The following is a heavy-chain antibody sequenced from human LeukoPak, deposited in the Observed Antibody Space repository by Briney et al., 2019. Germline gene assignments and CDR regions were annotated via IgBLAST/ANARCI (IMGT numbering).Heavy chain of an antibody. CDR2: TRNKANSYTT. J-gene: IGHJ4*02. Sequence: GGSLRLSCAASGFTFSDHYMDWVRQAPGKGLEWVGRTRNKANSYTTEYAASVKGRFTISRDDSKNSLYLQMNSLKTEDTAVYYCARGPLLTAMWGTIDYWGQGTLVTVSS. CDR1: GFTFSDHY. V-gene: IGHV3-72*01. CDR3: ARGPLLTAMWGTIDY. D-gene: IGHD2-21*02.